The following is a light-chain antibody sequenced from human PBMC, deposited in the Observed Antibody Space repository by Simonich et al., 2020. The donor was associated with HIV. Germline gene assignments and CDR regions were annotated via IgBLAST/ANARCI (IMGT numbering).Light chain of an antibody. CDR3: MQARQTPFT. Sequence: DIVMTQSPLSLPVTPGEPASISCGSSQSLLASNGYNYLDWYLQKSGQSPQLLIYLGSNRASGVPDRFSGSGSGTDFTLKISRVEADDVGVYYCMQARQTPFTFGPGTKVDIK. CDR2: LGS. J-gene: IGKJ3*01. V-gene: IGKV2-28*01. CDR1: QSLLASNGYNY.